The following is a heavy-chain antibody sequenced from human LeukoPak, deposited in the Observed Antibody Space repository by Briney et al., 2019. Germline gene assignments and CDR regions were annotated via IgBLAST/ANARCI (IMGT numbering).Heavy chain of an antibody. CDR3: ARGVRRALRLGELSLGYFDY. CDR1: GGSISSGGYY. CDR2: IYYSGST. Sequence: SSQTLSLTCTVSGGSISSGGYYWSWIRQHPGKGLEWIGYIYYSGSTYYNPSFKSRVTISVDTSKNQFSLKLSSVTAADTAVYYCARGVRRALRLGELSLGYFDYWGQGTLVTVSS. V-gene: IGHV4-31*03. J-gene: IGHJ4*02. D-gene: IGHD3-16*02.